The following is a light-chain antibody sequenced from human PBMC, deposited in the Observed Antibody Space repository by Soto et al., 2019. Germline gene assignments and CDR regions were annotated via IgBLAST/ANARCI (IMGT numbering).Light chain of an antibody. CDR3: QQSYNSPRT. CDR1: QSVTTF. CDR2: RAS. J-gene: IGKJ1*01. Sequence: DMHLTNSQSFLSASVSDRVTISCRTSQSVTTFLNWYQQKPEEAPTLLSFRASTIQHGIPLRFSESGYRADFVPTISSLQPEDVGTYYCQQSYNSPRTFGLGTKVDIK. V-gene: IGKV1-39*01.